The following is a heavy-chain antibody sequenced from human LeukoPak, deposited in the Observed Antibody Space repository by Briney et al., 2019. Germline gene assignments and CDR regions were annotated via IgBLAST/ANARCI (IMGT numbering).Heavy chain of an antibody. CDR2: INPYSGAT. J-gene: IGHJ4*02. Sequence: ASLKVSCKASGYTFTGYYIHWVRQAPGQGLEWMGWINPYSGATSYVQKFQGRVTMTSDPSISTAYMELNSLRSDDTSVYYCARDGPCSSTSCQNFDYWGQGTLVTVSS. V-gene: IGHV1-2*02. CDR1: GYTFTGYY. CDR3: ARDGPCSSTSCQNFDY. D-gene: IGHD2-2*01.